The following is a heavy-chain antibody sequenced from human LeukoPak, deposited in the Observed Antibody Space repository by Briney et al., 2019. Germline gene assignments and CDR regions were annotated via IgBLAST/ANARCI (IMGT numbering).Heavy chain of an antibody. D-gene: IGHD3-10*01. V-gene: IGHV3-21*01. CDR2: ISSSSSYI. CDR1: GFTFSSYW. CDR3: ARELSRGDAFDI. Sequence: AGTLSLSCAASGFTFSSYWMNWVRQAPGKGLEWVSSISSSSSYIYYADSVKGRFTFSRANAKDSLQLQMLSLRAGDTAFYYGARELSRGDAFDIWGQGTMVTVSS. J-gene: IGHJ3*02.